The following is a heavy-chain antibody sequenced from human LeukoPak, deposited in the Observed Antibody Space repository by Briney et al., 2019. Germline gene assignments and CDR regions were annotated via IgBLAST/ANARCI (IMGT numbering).Heavy chain of an antibody. CDR2: ISYDGSNK. D-gene: IGHD2-15*01. CDR3: ANDRGPHVGYCSGGSCYPCLERRCGMDV. Sequence: PGGSLRLSCAASGFTFSSYAMHWVRQAPGKGLEWVAVISYDGSNKYYADSVKGRFTISRDNSKNTLYLQMNSLRAEDTAVYYCANDRGPHVGYCSGGSCYPCLERRCGMDVWGQGTTVTVSS. J-gene: IGHJ6*02. CDR1: GFTFSSYA. V-gene: IGHV3-30*18.